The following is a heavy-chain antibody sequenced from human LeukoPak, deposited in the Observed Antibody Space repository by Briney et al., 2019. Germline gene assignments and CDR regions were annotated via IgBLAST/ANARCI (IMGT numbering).Heavy chain of an antibody. CDR1: GGSISSYY. V-gene: IGHV4-59*01. CDR3: ARGLPVAGFTDY. J-gene: IGHJ4*02. Sequence: PSQTLSPTCTVYGGSISSYYWSWVRQPPGKGLECIGYIYYSGSSNYNHSLKSRVTISVDTSKNQFSLKLSSVIAADTAVYYCARGLPVAGFTDYWGQGTLVTVSS. CDR2: IYYSGSS. D-gene: IGHD6-19*01.